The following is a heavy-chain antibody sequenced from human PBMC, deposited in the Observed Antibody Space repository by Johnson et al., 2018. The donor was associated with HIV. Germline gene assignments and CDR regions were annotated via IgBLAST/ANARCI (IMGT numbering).Heavy chain of an antibody. CDR3: ARDRCGDSDAFDI. D-gene: IGHD4-17*01. V-gene: IGHV3-7*01. Sequence: EVQLVESGGGLVQPGGSLRLSCAASGFTFSSYWMSWVRQAPGKGLEWVANIKQDGSEKYYVASVKGRFTISRDNAKNSLYLQLNSLRADDTAVYFCARDRCGDSDAFDIWGQGTMVTVSS. J-gene: IGHJ3*02. CDR1: GFTFSSYW. CDR2: IKQDGSEK.